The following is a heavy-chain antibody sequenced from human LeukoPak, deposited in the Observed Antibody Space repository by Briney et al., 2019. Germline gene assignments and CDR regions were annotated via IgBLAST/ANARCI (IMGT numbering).Heavy chain of an antibody. CDR3: ARAGLYSSTWYYFDY. V-gene: IGHV4-39*07. CDR2: IYYSGST. J-gene: IGHJ4*02. D-gene: IGHD6-13*01. CDR1: GGSISSSSYY. Sequence: SETLSLTCTVSGGSISSSSYYWGWIRQPPGKGLEWIGSIYYSGSTYYNPSLKSRVTISVDTSKNQFSLKLSSVTAADTAVYYCARAGLYSSTWYYFDYWGQGTLVTVSS.